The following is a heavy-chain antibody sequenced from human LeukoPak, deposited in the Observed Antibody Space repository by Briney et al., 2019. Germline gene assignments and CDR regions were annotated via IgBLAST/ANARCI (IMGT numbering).Heavy chain of an antibody. J-gene: IGHJ4*02. CDR2: IIPIFGTA. CDR3: ASFCGRGSTSCEIDY. Sequence: GSSVKVSCKASGGTFSSYAISWVRQAPGQGLEWMGGIIPIFGTANYAQKFQGRVTITTDESTSTAYMELSSLRSEDTAVYYCASFCGRGSTSCEIDYWGQGTLVTVFS. CDR1: GGTFSSYA. V-gene: IGHV1-69*05. D-gene: IGHD2-2*01.